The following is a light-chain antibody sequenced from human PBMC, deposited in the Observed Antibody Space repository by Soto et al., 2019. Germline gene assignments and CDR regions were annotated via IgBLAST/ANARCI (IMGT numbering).Light chain of an antibody. J-gene: IGKJ2*01. V-gene: IGKV3-20*01. CDR1: QRVSSSY. CDR3: QQYGSSPPFT. CDR2: GAS. Sequence: PGERATLSCRASQRVSSSYLAWYQQKPGQAPRLLIYGASSRATGIPDRFSGSGSGTDFTLTISRLEPEDFAVYFCQQYGSSPPFTFGQGTKVEI.